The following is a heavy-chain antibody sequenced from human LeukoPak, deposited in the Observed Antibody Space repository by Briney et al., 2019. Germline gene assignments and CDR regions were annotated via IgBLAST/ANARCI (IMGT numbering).Heavy chain of an antibody. Sequence: GSLRLSCAASGFTVSSNYMSWVRQAPGKGLEWVSNIYSGGSTYYADSVKGRFTISRDNSKNTLYLQMNRLSGEDTAVYYCARYCSSTSCYCYWGQGALVTVSS. CDR3: ARYCSSTSCYCY. CDR2: IYSGGST. J-gene: IGHJ4*02. V-gene: IGHV3-66*01. D-gene: IGHD2-2*01. CDR1: GFTVSSNY.